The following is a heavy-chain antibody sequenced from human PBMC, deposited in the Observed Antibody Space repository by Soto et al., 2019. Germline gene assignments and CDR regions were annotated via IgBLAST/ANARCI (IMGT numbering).Heavy chain of an antibody. CDR2: IKSKIDGGTT. CDR3: TTHRGDIVATIAVY. J-gene: IGHJ4*01. CDR1: GFTFKNAW. D-gene: IGHD5-12*01. Sequence: PGGSLRLSCAASGFTFKNAWMNWVRQAPGKGLEWVGRIKSKIDGGTTDYTAPVKGRFTISRDDSTNTLYLQMNSLKSEDTAMYYCTTHRGDIVATIAVYWGQGTLVTVSS. V-gene: IGHV3-15*01.